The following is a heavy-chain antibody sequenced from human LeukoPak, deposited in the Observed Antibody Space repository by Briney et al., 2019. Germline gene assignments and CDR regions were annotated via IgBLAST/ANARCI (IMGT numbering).Heavy chain of an antibody. V-gene: IGHV3-21*01. CDR2: ISSSSSYI. CDR1: GFTFSSYS. Sequence: GSLRRSCAASGFTFSSYSMNWVRQAPGKGLEWVSSISSSSSYIYYADSVKGRFAISRDNAKNSLYLQMNSLRAEDTAVYYCAREGVGATANFDYWGQGTLLTASS. CDR3: AREGVGATANFDY. J-gene: IGHJ4*02. D-gene: IGHD1-26*01.